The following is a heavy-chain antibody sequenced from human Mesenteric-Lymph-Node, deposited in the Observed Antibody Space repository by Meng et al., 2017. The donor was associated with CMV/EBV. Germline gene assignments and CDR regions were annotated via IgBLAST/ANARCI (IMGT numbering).Heavy chain of an antibody. J-gene: IGHJ4*02. CDR2: ISSSSSTI. CDR3: ARDCSSTSCYNNY. D-gene: IGHD2-2*02. V-gene: IGHV3-48*04. CDR1: GFTFSSYS. Sequence: GESLKISCAASGFTFSSYSMNWVRQAPGKGLEWVSYISSSSSTIYYADSVKGRFTISRDNAKNSLYLQMNSLRAEDTAVYYCARDCSSTSCYNNYWGQGTLVTVSS.